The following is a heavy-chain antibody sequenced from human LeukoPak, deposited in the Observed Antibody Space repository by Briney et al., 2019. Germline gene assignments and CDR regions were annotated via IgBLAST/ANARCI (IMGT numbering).Heavy chain of an antibody. CDR2: IISIFGTA. Sequence: GSSVKVSCKASGGTFSSYAISWVRQAPGQGLEWMGGIISIFGTANYAQKFQGRVTITTDKSTSTAYMELSSLRSEDTAVYYCARDRQQLDDAFDIWGQGTMVTVSS. D-gene: IGHD6-13*01. V-gene: IGHV1-69*05. CDR3: ARDRQQLDDAFDI. J-gene: IGHJ3*02. CDR1: GGTFSSYA.